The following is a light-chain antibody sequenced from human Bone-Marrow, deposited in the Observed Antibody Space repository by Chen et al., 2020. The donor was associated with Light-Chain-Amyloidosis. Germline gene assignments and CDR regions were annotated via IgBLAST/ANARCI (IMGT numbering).Light chain of an antibody. CDR2: DDS. CDR1: NIGSTS. CDR3: QVWDRSSDRPV. J-gene: IGLJ3*02. V-gene: IGLV3-21*02. Sequence: SYVLTQPSLVSVGPGPTATIACGGNNIGSTSVHWYQQTPGQAPLLVVYDDSDRPSGIPERLSGSNSGNTATLTISRVEAGDEADYYCQVWDRSSDRPVFGGGTKLTVL.